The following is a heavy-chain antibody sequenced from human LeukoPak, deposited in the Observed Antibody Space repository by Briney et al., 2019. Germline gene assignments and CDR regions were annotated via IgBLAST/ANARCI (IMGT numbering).Heavy chain of an antibody. CDR2: IYYSGST. CDR3: ARDLSSYFDY. V-gene: IGHV4-59*01. CDR1: GGSISSYY. J-gene: IGHJ4*02. Sequence: SETLSLTCTVSGGSISSYYWSWIRQPPGKGLEWIGYIYYSGSTNYNPSLKSRVTISVDASKNQFSLKLSSVTAADTAVYYCARDLSSYFDYWGQGTLVTVSS. D-gene: IGHD2-2*01.